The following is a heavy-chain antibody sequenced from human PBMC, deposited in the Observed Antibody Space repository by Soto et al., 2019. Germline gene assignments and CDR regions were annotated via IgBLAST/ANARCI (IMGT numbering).Heavy chain of an antibody. Sequence: GGSLRLSCAASGFTFSSYSMNWVRQAPGKGLEWVSSISSSSSYIYYADSVKCRFTISRDNAKNSLYLQMNSLRAEDTAVECCARDSSSSRRRWFDPWGQGTLVTVSS. CDR2: ISSSSSYI. CDR3: ARDSSSSRRRWFDP. D-gene: IGHD6-13*01. J-gene: IGHJ5*02. CDR1: GFTFSSYS. V-gene: IGHV3-21*01.